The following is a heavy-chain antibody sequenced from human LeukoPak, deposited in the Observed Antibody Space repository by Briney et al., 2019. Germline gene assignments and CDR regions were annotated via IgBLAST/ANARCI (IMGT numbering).Heavy chain of an antibody. CDR2: IYYSGST. J-gene: IGHJ4*02. CDR1: GGSISSSSYY. Sequence: SETLSLTCTVSGGSISSSSYYWGWIRQPPGKGLEWIGYIYYSGSTYYNPSLKSRVTMSVDTSKNQFSLKLSSVTAADTAVYYCARTYSSSWYPFDYWGQGTLVTVSS. CDR3: ARTYSSSWYPFDY. V-gene: IGHV4-39*01. D-gene: IGHD6-13*01.